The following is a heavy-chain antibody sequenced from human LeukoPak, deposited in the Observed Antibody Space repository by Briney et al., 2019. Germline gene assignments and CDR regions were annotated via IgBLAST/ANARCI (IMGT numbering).Heavy chain of an antibody. CDR2: IYYSGST. D-gene: IGHD6-13*01. J-gene: IGHJ5*02. CDR3: ARQLPSQLVRWFDP. Sequence: PSETLSLTCTVSGGSISSSSYYWGWIRQPPGKGLEWIGSIYYSGSTYYNPSLKSRVTISVDTSKNQFSLKLSSVTAADTAVYYCARQLPSQLVRWFDPWGQGTLVTVSS. CDR1: GGSISSSSYY. V-gene: IGHV4-39*01.